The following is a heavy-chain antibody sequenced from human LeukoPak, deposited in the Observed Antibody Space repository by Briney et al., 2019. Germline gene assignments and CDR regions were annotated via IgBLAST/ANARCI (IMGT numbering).Heavy chain of an antibody. J-gene: IGHJ4*02. CDR3: ARLKVDTASLDY. D-gene: IGHD5-18*01. CDR1: GGPISSGGYY. CDR2: IYYSGST. Sequence: SQTLSLTCTVSGGPISSGGYYWSWIRQHPGKGLGWIGYIYYSGSTYYNPSLKSRVTISVDTSKNQFSLKLSSVTAADTAVYYCARLKVDTASLDYWGQGTLVTVSS. V-gene: IGHV4-31*03.